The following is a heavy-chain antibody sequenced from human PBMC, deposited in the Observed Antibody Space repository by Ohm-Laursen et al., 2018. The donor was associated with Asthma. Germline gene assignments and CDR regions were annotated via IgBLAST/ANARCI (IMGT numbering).Heavy chain of an antibody. CDR1: GFIFTNYG. CDR2: IKPDGSQT. D-gene: IGHD2-2*01. CDR3: ATLSWYASQF. Sequence: SLRLSCAAPGFIFTNYGMHWVRQAPGKGLQWLAFIKPDGSQTYYADSMEGRFSISRDNSKNSLYLQMSSLRGEDTAIYYCATLSWYASQFWGQGTLVTVSS. V-gene: IGHV3-7*01. J-gene: IGHJ4*02.